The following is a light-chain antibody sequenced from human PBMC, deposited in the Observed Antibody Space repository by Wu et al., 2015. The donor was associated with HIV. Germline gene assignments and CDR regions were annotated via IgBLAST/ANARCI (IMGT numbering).Light chain of an antibody. J-gene: IGKJ4*01. V-gene: IGKV3-20*01. CDR1: QSVSSY. CDR2: GAS. Sequence: ELVLTQSPGTLSLSPGGRATLSCRASQSVSSYLAWYQQKPGQAPRLLIHGASSRATGIPDRFSGSGSGTDFILTISRLEPEDFAVYYCQQYDRSPLTFGGGTKVEIK. CDR3: QQYDRSPLT.